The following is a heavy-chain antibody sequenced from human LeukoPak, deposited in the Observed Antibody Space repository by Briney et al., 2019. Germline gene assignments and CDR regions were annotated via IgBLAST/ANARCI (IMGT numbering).Heavy chain of an antibody. CDR3: ARDRIGLLSYYYYGMDV. Sequence: GGSLRLSCAASGFTFSDYAMHWVRQAPGKGLEWVAVISKDGSDKYYPGSVRGRFTISRDNSKNTIYLQMDSLRAEDTAVYYCARDRIGLLSYYYYGMDVWGQGTTVTVSS. CDR1: GFTFSDYA. J-gene: IGHJ6*02. D-gene: IGHD2-15*01. V-gene: IGHV3-30-3*01. CDR2: ISKDGSDK.